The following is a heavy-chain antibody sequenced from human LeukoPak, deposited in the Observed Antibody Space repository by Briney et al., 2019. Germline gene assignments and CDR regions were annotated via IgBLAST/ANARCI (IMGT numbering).Heavy chain of an antibody. V-gene: IGHV3-33*08. CDR3: ARDHNYYDRTLDY. CDR2: ISYDGSVK. CDR1: RFSFSDYD. J-gene: IGHJ4*02. D-gene: IGHD3-22*01. Sequence: GGSLRLSCRASRFSFSDYDMHWVRQAPGKGLEWVAVISYDGSVKHYADSVKGRFTISRDNAKNSLYLQMNSLRAEDTAVYYCARDHNYYDRTLDYWGQGTLVTVSS.